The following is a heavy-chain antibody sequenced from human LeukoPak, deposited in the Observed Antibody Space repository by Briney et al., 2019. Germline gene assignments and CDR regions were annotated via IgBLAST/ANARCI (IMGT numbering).Heavy chain of an antibody. CDR3: ASSTIFGVVTSYHYDY. D-gene: IGHD3-3*01. CDR1: GDSISSSSSY. V-gene: IGHV4-61*01. Sequence: SETLSLTCSVSGDSISSSSSYWSWIRQPPGKGLEWIGYMYYSGSTNYNPSLKSRVTISVDTSKNQFSLKLSSVTAADTAVYYCASSTIFGVVTSYHYDYWGQGTLVTVSS. CDR2: MYYSGST. J-gene: IGHJ4*02.